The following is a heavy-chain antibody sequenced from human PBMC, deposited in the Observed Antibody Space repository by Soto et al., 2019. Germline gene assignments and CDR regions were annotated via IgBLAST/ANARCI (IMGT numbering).Heavy chain of an antibody. Sequence: EVQLLESGGGLVQPGGSLRLSCAASGFTFSSYAMSWVRQAPGKGLEWVSAISGSGGSTYYADSVKGRFTISRDNSKNTLYLQMNSLRAEDTAVYYCARGAKYSSTPGGFYYYYYGMDVWGQGTTVTVSS. CDR2: ISGSGGST. D-gene: IGHD6-13*01. CDR1: GFTFSSYA. V-gene: IGHV3-23*01. J-gene: IGHJ6*02. CDR3: ARGAKYSSTPGGFYYYYYGMDV.